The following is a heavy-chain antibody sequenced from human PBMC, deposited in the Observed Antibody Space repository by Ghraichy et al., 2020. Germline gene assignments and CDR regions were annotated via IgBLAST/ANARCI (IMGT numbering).Heavy chain of an antibody. D-gene: IGHD3-3*01. J-gene: IGHJ4*02. CDR2: IKQDASEI. CDR1: GFSFSSYW. Sequence: GESLNISCAASGFSFSSYWMSWVRQAPGKGLEWVANIKQDASEINYADSVKGRFTISRDNTKTSLYLQMNSLRVEDTAVYYCARRAFLEWFLGAFYFDYWGQGILVTVSS. CDR3: ARRAFLEWFLGAFYFDY. V-gene: IGHV3-7*03.